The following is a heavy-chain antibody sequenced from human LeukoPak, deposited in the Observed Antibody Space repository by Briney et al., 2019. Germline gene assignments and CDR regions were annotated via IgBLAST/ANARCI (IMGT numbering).Heavy chain of an antibody. V-gene: IGHV3-23*01. Sequence: PGGSLRVSCAASGFTFNNYEMNWVRQAPGKGLEWVSGISGSGTGTYYADSVKGRFTISRDNSKNTLYLQMNRLRAEDTAVYFCARDRGSDYPFDYWGQGTLVTVSS. CDR3: ARDRGSDYPFDY. CDR2: ISGSGTGT. CDR1: GFTFNNYE. J-gene: IGHJ4*02. D-gene: IGHD3-16*01.